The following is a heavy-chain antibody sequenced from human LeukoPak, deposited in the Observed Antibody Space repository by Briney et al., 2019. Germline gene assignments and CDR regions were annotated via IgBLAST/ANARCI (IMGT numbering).Heavy chain of an antibody. CDR1: GFTFSSYA. D-gene: IGHD3-3*01. V-gene: IGHV3-23*01. CDR2: ISGSGGST. CDR3: AKAYYDFWGGYSFDY. Sequence: GGPLRLSCAASGFTFSSYAVSWVRQAPGKRLEWVSAISGSGGSTYYADSVKGRFTISRDNFKNTLYLQMNSLRAEDTAVYYCAKAYYDFWGGYSFDYWGQGILVTVSS. J-gene: IGHJ4*02.